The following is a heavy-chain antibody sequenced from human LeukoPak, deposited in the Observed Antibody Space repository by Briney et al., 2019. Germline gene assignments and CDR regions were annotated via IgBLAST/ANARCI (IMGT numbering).Heavy chain of an antibody. CDR1: GFRFSSHW. J-gene: IGHJ4*02. D-gene: IGHD2-15*01. CDR2: MSSSDDGR. V-gene: IGHV3-23*01. Sequence: GGSLRLSCAASGFRFSSHWMSWVRQAPGKGLEWVSAMSSSDDGRYYAASVRGRFTISRDTSRSTLYLQMNSLRAEDAAVYYCAKAPVTSCRGAFCYPFDYWGQGTLVTVSS. CDR3: AKAPVTSCRGAFCYPFDY.